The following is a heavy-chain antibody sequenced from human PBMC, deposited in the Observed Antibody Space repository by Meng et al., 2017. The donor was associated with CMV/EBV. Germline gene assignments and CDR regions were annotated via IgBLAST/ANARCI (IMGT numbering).Heavy chain of an antibody. J-gene: IGHJ6*02. CDR3: ARGVRVDTAMVTGYYYYGMDV. CDR1: GGTFSSYA. V-gene: IGHV1-69*06. CDR2: IIPIFGTA. Sequence: QVQLVQSGAEVKKPGSSVKVSCKASGGTFSSYAISWVRQAPGQGLEWMGGIIPIFGTANYAQKFHGRVTITADKSTSTAYMELSSLRSEDTAVYYCARGVRVDTAMVTGYYYYGMDVWGQGTTVTVSS. D-gene: IGHD5-18*01.